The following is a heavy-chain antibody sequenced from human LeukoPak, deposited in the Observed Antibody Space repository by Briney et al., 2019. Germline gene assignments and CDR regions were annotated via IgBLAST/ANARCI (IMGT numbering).Heavy chain of an antibody. CDR3: ARGPTYYYDSSGYSFFFQH. J-gene: IGHJ1*01. CDR1: GGSFSGYY. CDR2: INHSGST. D-gene: IGHD3-22*01. Sequence: SETLSLTCAVYGGSFSGYYWSWIRQPPGKWLEWMGEINHSGSTNYNPSLKSRVTISVDTSKNQFSLKLSSVTAADTAVYYCARGPTYYYDSSGYSFFFQHWGQGTLVTVSS. V-gene: IGHV4-34*01.